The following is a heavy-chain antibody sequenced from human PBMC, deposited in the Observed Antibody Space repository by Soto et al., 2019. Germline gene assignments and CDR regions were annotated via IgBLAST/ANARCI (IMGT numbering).Heavy chain of an antibody. CDR2: INPNSDGT. CDR1: GYTFTGYY. Sequence: GASVKVSCKASGYTFTGYYMHWVRQAPGQGLEWMGWINPNSDGTNYAQRFQGRVTMTRDTSISTAYMELSRLRSDDTAVYYCARDKGYCSSTSCYRLYYYYGMDVWGQGTTVTVSS. J-gene: IGHJ6*02. CDR3: ARDKGYCSSTSCYRLYYYYGMDV. V-gene: IGHV1-2*02. D-gene: IGHD2-2*01.